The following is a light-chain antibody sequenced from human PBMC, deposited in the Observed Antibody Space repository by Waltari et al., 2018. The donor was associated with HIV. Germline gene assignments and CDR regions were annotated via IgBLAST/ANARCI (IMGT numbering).Light chain of an antibody. CDR3: QQYNVYPWT. CDR1: GNIGNW. J-gene: IGKJ1*01. CDR2: RAS. Sequence: DIEMTQSPSTLSASVGDTVTITCRTSGNIGNWLAWYQMKPGQAPDLLIYRASTLKSGVPSRFSGRGSGTEFALTVRGLQPDDFGTFCCQQYNVYPWTFGQGTRVDLK. V-gene: IGKV1-5*03.